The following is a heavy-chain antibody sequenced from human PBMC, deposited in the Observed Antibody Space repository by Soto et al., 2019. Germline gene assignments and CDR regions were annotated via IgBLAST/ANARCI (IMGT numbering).Heavy chain of an antibody. CDR2: ISWNSGSI. V-gene: IGHV3-9*01. J-gene: IGHJ6*03. CDR1: GFTFDDYA. Sequence: GGSLRLSCAASGFTFDDYAMHWVRQAPGKGLEWVSGISWNSGSIGYADSVKGRFTISRDNAKNSLYLQMNSLRAEDTALYYCAKDCYYDFWSGYYRSEKYYYYYYMDVWGKGTTVTVSS. CDR3: AKDCYYDFWSGYYRSEKYYYYYYMDV. D-gene: IGHD3-3*01.